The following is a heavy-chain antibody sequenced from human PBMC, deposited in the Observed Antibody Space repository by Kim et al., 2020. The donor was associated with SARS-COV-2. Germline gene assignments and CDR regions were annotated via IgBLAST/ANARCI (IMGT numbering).Heavy chain of an antibody. CDR3: ARDYLPGYFYYGVDV. D-gene: IGHD3-9*01. CDR2: IYYSGST. Sequence: SETLSLTCSVSGDSVSSGSYYWSWIRQPPGKGLEWIGYIYYSGSTNYKPSLKSRVAISVDTSKNQFSLKLSSVTAADTADYYCARDYLPGYFYYGVDVWG. J-gene: IGHJ6*01. CDR1: GDSVSSGSYY. V-gene: IGHV4-61*01.